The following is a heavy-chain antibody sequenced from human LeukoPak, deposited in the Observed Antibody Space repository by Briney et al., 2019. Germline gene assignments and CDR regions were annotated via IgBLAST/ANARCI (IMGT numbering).Heavy chain of an antibody. Sequence: SETLSLTCTVSGGSISSGSYYWSWIRQPAGKGLEWIGRIYTSGSTNYNPSLKSRVTISVDTSKNQFSLKLSSVTAADTAVYYCARESMAAIWFDPWGQGTLVTVSS. V-gene: IGHV4-61*02. J-gene: IGHJ5*02. D-gene: IGHD6-6*01. CDR1: GGSISSGSYY. CDR2: IYTSGST. CDR3: ARESMAAIWFDP.